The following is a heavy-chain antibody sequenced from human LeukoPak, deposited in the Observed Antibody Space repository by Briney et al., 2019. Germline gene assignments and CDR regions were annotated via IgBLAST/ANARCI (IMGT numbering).Heavy chain of an antibody. V-gene: IGHV4-39*07. Sequence: SETLSLTCTVSGGSISSSSYYWGWLRQPPGTGLEWIGSIYHSGSTYYNPSLKSRVTISVDTSKNQFSLKLSSVTAADTAVYYCASAGVSDYWGQGTLVTVSS. D-gene: IGHD3-10*01. J-gene: IGHJ4*02. CDR3: ASAGVSDY. CDR2: IYHSGST. CDR1: GGSISSSSYY.